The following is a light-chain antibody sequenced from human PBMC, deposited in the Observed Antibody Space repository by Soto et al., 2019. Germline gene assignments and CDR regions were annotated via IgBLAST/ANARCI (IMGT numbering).Light chain of an antibody. CDR1: QSVSSY. CDR3: QQRSNWPPIT. J-gene: IGKJ5*01. Sequence: EIVFTPSPATLSLSPGERATLSCRASQSVSSYLAWYQQKPGQAPRLLIYDASNRATGIPARFIGSGSGTDFTLTISSLEPEDFAVYYCQQRSNWPPITFGQGTRLEIK. CDR2: DAS. V-gene: IGKV3-11*01.